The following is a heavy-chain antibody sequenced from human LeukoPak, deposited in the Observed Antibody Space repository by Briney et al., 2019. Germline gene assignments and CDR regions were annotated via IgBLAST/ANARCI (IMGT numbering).Heavy chain of an antibody. CDR3: ARALRELDPFDY. CDR1: GFTFSSYA. Sequence: GGSLRLSCAASGFTFSSYAMSWGRQAPEKGLEWVSSISSSSSYIYYAASVKGRFTISRDNAKNSLYLQMNSLRAEDTAVYYCARALRELDPFDYWGQGTLVTVSS. V-gene: IGHV3-21*01. J-gene: IGHJ4*02. D-gene: IGHD1-1*01. CDR2: ISSSSSYI.